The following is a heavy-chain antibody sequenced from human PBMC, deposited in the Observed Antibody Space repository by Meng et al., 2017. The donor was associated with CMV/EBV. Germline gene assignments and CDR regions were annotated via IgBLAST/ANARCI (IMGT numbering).Heavy chain of an antibody. CDR2: IHFTGST. J-gene: IGHJ5*02. Sequence: QVQLQESGPGLVKPSETLSLTCTVSGCSVSSYSYYWSWIRQPPGKGLEWIGYIHFTGSTNYNPSLKSRVTISVDTSKNQFSLNLTAVNATGTAVYYCARDNYDRWFEPCGQGTLVTVSS. D-gene: IGHD3-22*01. CDR3: ARDNYDRWFEP. V-gene: IGHV4-61*01. CDR1: GCSVSSYSYY.